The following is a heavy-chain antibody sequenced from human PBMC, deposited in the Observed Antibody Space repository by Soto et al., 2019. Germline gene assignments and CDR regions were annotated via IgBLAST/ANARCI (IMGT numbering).Heavy chain of an antibody. V-gene: IGHV4-61*08. J-gene: IGHJ5*01. Sequence: PSETLSLTCTVARSTNDSADYHRSWIRQPPGKGLGWMGYVYYSGATNDSPLLKRRVSLSLDESGSRWSLKRNSVTAADTAVYYWAGDVIAPPNYFGPWGQGTLVSVSS. CDR3: AGDVIAPPNYFGP. CDR2: VYYSGAT. D-gene: IGHD4-4*01. CDR1: RSTNDSADYH.